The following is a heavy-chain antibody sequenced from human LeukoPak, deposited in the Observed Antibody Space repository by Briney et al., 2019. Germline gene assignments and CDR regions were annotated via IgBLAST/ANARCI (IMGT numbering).Heavy chain of an antibody. CDR2: INHSGST. CDR3: ARGRTRVVVVAARFDY. D-gene: IGHD2-15*01. J-gene: IGHJ4*02. Sequence: SETLSLTCAVYGGSFSGYYWSWIRQPPGKGLEWIGEINHSGSTNYNPSLRSRVTISVDTSKNQFSLKLSSVTAADTAVYYCARGRTRVVVVAARFDYWGQGTLVTVSS. CDR1: GGSFSGYY. V-gene: IGHV4-34*01.